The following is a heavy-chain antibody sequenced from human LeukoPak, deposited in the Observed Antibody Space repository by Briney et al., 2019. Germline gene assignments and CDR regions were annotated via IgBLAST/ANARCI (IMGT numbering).Heavy chain of an antibody. Sequence: GGSLRLSCAASRFTFDDYAMHWVRQAPGKGLEWVSGISSNSGSIGYADSVKGRFTISRDNAKDSLYLQMNSLRAGDTALYYCAKDGEGTTNSAFDFWGQGTMVTVSS. CDR2: ISSNSGSI. CDR3: AKDGEGTTNSAFDF. D-gene: IGHD1-7*01. CDR1: RFTFDDYA. J-gene: IGHJ3*01. V-gene: IGHV3-9*01.